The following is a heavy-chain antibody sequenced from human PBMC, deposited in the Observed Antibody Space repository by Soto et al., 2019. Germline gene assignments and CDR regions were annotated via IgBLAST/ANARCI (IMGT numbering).Heavy chain of an antibody. CDR2: IYHSGST. Sequence: QVQLQEAGPGLVKPLGTLSLTCAVSGGSMSSSKWWSWVLQPPGKGLEWIRGIYHSGSTNYTPSLRSLVTITLDKSKSQSSLNLSSVTAAATAVYYCASLRSGGNYFDYWGQGTLVTVSS. D-gene: IGHD2-15*01. CDR3: ASLRSGGNYFDY. V-gene: IGHV4-4*02. J-gene: IGHJ4*02. CDR1: GGSMSSSKW.